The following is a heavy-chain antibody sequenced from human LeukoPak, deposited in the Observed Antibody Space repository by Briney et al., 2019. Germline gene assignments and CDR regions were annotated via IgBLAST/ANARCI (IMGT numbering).Heavy chain of an antibody. J-gene: IGHJ4*02. Sequence: GGSLRLSCAASGFTFSSYSMNWVRQAPGKGLEWVSYISSSSSTINYADSVKGRFTISRDNAKDSLYLQMNSLRAEDTAVYYCARESVTNYWGQGTLVTVSS. CDR1: GFTFSSYS. CDR2: ISSSSSTI. CDR3: ARESVTNY. D-gene: IGHD4-17*01. V-gene: IGHV3-48*01.